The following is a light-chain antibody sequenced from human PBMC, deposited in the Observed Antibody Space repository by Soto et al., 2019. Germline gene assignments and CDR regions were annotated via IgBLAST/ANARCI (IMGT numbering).Light chain of an antibody. J-gene: IGKJ1*01. CDR1: HSLIKW. V-gene: IGKV1-5*03. CDR2: KAS. Sequence: DIQMTQSPSTLSGSVGDRVTITCRASHSLIKWLAWYQQKPGKAPKLLIYKASTLKSGVPSRFSGSGSGTEFTLTISSLQPDDFATYYCQHYNSYSEAFGQGTKVDIK. CDR3: QHYNSYSEA.